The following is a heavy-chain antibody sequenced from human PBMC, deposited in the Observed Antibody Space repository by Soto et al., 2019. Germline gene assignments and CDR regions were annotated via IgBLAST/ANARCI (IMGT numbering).Heavy chain of an antibody. CDR2: INPSGGST. CDR3: ARDPDVDKAMVLTVE. J-gene: IGHJ4*02. D-gene: IGHD5-18*01. Sequence: GASVKVSCKASGYTFTSYYMHWVRQAPGQGLEWMGIINPSGGSTSYAQKFQGRVTMTRDTSTSTVYMELSSLRSEDTAVYYCARDPDVDKAMVLTVEWGQGTLVTVSS. V-gene: IGHV1-46*01. CDR1: GYTFTSYY.